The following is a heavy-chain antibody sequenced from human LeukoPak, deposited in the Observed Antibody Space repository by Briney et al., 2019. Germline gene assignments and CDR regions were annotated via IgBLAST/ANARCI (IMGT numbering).Heavy chain of an antibody. CDR3: AIDPNWGTHS. D-gene: IGHD7-27*01. V-gene: IGHV3-23*01. CDR2: ITDGGGST. CDR1: KFTFRNYA. Sequence: GGSLRLSCAASKFTFRNYAMSWVRQAPGRGLEWVAAITDGGGSTYYADSVKGRFTISRDNSKNTLYLQMYSLRVEDTAVYYCAIDPNWGTHSWGQGVLVTVSS. J-gene: IGHJ4*02.